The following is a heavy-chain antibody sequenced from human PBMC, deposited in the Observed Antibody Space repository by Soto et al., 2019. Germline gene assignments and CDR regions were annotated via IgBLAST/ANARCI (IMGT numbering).Heavy chain of an antibody. CDR2: IYHSGST. V-gene: IGHV4-39*01. CDR3: ARGIPMQEDAPDKDYFDS. Sequence: PSETLSLTCSVSDASISSGSHYWGWIRQPPGKGLEWIGVIYHSGSTFYNSSLKGRVTISVDTSKNQFSLKVTSVTAADTAVYYCARGIPMQEDAPDKDYFDSWGQGSQVTVSS. CDR1: DASISSGSHY. J-gene: IGHJ4*02. D-gene: IGHD3-10*01.